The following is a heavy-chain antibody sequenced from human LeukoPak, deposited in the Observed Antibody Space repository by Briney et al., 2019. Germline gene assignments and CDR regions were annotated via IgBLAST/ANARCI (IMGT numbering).Heavy chain of an antibody. J-gene: IGHJ4*02. Sequence: GGSLRLSCAASGFTFSSYGMHWVRQAPGKGLEWVAVISYDGSIKYYAASVKGWLTISRDNSKNTLNLQMNFLRAEDTAVYYCAKDILYYYDSSGYTDYWGQGTLVTVSS. CDR3: AKDILYYYDSSGYTDY. V-gene: IGHV3-30*18. CDR2: ISYDGSIK. CDR1: GFTFSSYG. D-gene: IGHD3-22*01.